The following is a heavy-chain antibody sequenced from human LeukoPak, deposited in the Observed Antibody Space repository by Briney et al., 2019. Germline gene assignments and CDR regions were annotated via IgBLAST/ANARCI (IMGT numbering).Heavy chain of an antibody. CDR2: ISSSRNYI. CDR1: GYTFTSYY. D-gene: IGHD6-13*01. CDR3: ARFIAAPYYFDY. Sequence: GASVKVSCKASGYTFTSYYMHWVRQAPGKGLEWVSFISSSRNYIYYADSVKGRFTISRDNAKNSLYLQMNSLRAEDTAVYYCARFIAAPYYFDYWGRGTLVTVSS. J-gene: IGHJ4*02. V-gene: IGHV3-21*01.